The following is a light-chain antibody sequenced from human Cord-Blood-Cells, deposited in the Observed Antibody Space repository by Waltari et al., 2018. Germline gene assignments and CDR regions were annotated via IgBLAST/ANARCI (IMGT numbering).Light chain of an antibody. CDR2: WAS. V-gene: IGKV4-1*01. CDR1: QSVLYSSNNKNY. J-gene: IGKJ2*01. CDR3: QQYYSTPHT. Sequence: DIVMTQSPDSLAVSLGERATINCKSSQSVLYSSNNKNYLAWSQQKPGQPPKLLIYWASTRESGVPDRFSGSGSATDFTLTISSLQAEDVAVYYCQQYYSTPHTFGQGTKLEIK.